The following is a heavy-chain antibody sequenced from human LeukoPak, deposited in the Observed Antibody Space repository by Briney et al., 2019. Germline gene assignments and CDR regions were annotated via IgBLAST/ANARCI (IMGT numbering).Heavy chain of an antibody. Sequence: PGGSLRLSCAASGFTLSTYWMSWFRQAPGKGLEWVANIKQDGSAKYYVDSVKGRFTISRDNAKTSLYLQMNSLRDEDTAMYYCARDYPGQGIDYWGQGTLVTVSS. V-gene: IGHV3-7*01. CDR3: ARDYPGQGIDY. D-gene: IGHD3-10*01. CDR1: GFTLSTYW. CDR2: IKQDGSAK. J-gene: IGHJ4*02.